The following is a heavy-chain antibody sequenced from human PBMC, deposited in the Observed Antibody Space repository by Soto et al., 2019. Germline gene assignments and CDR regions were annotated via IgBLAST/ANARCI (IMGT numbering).Heavy chain of an antibody. CDR3: ARHFNGQEYYDSSSYYFDY. CDR1: GYSVTSYW. D-gene: IGHD3-22*01. J-gene: IGHJ4*02. CDR2: IYPGDSDT. V-gene: IGHV5-51*01. Sequence: PGESLKISCKGSGYSVTSYWIGWVRQMPGKGLEWMGIIYPGDSDTRYSPSFQGQVTISADKSISTAYLQWSSLKASDTAMYYCARHFNGQEYYDSSSYYFDYWGQGTLVTVSS.